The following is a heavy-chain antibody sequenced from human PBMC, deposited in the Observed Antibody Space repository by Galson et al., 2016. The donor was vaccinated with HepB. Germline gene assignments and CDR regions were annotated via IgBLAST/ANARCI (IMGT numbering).Heavy chain of an antibody. D-gene: IGHD2-2*01. J-gene: IGHJ6*02. CDR2: IWSDGRNK. CDR1: GFSLSTYN. Sequence: SLRLSCAASGFSLSTYNTYWVRRAPGKGLEWVAVIWSDGRNKWYVDSVKGRFTISRDNSKNTVYLQMNSLRAEDTAMYYCTRRRGSSIYAMDVWGQGTTVIVSS. CDR3: TRRRGSSIYAMDV. V-gene: IGHV3-33*07.